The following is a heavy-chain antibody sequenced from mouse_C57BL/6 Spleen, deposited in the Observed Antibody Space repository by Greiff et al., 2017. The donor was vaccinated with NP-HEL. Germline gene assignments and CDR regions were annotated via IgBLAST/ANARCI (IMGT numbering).Heavy chain of an antibody. D-gene: IGHD1-1*01. CDR2: IWTGGGT. CDR3: ARGDYYGSSPAWFAY. CDR1: GFSLTSYA. Sequence: VQLQESGPGLVAPSQSLSITCPVSGFSLTSYAISWVRQPPGKGLEWLGVIWTGGGTNYNSALKSRLSISKDNSKSQVFLKRNSLQTDDTARYYCARGDYYGSSPAWFAYWGQGTLVTVSA. V-gene: IGHV2-9-1*01. J-gene: IGHJ3*01.